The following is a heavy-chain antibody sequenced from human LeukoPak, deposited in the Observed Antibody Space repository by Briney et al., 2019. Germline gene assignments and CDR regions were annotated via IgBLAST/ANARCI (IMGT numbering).Heavy chain of an antibody. CDR3: ARCIAVADSFDY. CDR2: INHSGST. Sequence: SETLSLTCAVYGGSFSGYYWSWIRQPPGKGLEWIGEINHSGSTNYNPSLKSRVTISVDTSKNQFSLKLSSVTAADTAVYYCARCIAVADSFDYWGQGTLVTVSS. D-gene: IGHD6-19*01. V-gene: IGHV4-34*01. CDR1: GGSFSGYY. J-gene: IGHJ4*02.